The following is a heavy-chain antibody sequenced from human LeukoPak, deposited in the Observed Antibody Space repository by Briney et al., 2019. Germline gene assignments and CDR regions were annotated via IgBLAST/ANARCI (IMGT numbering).Heavy chain of an antibody. V-gene: IGHV3-30*04. CDR3: AREPVLMVYAILDY. CDR1: GFTFSSYA. CDR2: ISYDGSNK. D-gene: IGHD2-8*01. Sequence: GGSLRLSCAASGFTFSSYAMHWVRQAPGKGLEWVAVISYDGSNKYYADSVKGRFTISRDNSKNTLYLQMNSLRAEDTAVYYCAREPVLMVYAILDYWGQGTLVTVSS. J-gene: IGHJ4*02.